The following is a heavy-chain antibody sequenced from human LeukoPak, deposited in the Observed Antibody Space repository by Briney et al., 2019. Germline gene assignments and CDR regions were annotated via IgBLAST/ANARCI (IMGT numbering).Heavy chain of an antibody. CDR3: APRPRYCSSTSCP. J-gene: IGHJ5*02. CDR1: GFTFSSYE. Sequence: QPGGSLRLSCAASGFTFSSYEMSWVRQAPGKGLEWISYISSSGSTVYYADSVKGRFTISRDNAKNSLYLQMNSLRAEDTALYYCAPRPRYCSSTSCPWGQGTLVTVSS. D-gene: IGHD2-2*01. V-gene: IGHV3-48*03. CDR2: ISSSGSTV.